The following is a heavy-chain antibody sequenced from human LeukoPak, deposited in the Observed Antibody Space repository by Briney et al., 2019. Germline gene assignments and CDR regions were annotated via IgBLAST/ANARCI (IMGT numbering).Heavy chain of an antibody. CDR3: AKGFMRWGEVYYMDV. Sequence: GGSLRLSCAASGFTFSSYAMSWVRQAPGKGLEWVAFIRYDGSKKYYADSVKGRFSISRDNSKNTLFLQMNSLRAEDTAVYYCAKGFMRWGEVYYMDVWGKGTTVTVSS. CDR1: GFTFSSYA. J-gene: IGHJ6*03. CDR2: IRYDGSKK. V-gene: IGHV3-30*02. D-gene: IGHD3-16*01.